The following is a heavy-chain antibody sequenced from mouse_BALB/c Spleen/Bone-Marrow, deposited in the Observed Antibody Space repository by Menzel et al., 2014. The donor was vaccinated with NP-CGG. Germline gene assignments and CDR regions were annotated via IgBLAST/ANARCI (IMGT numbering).Heavy chain of an antibody. D-gene: IGHD2-10*02. J-gene: IGHJ1*01. CDR1: GFTFSSFG. V-gene: IGHV5-17*02. CDR2: ISSGSSTI. Sequence: EVKLQESGGGLVQPGGSRKLSCAASGFTFSSFGMHWVRQAPEKGLEWVAYISSGSSTIYYADTVKCRFTISRDNPKNTMFLQMTSLRSEDTAMYYCAREYGNSVAHRYFDVLGAGTTVTGSS. CDR3: AREYGNSVAHRYFDV.